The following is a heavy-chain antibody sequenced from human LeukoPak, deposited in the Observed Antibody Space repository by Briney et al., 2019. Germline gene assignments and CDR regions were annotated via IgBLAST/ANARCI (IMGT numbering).Heavy chain of an antibody. V-gene: IGHV3-30-3*01. Sequence: PGGSLRPSCAASGFTFSSYAMHWVRQAPGKGLEWVAVISYDGSNKYYADSVKGRFTISRDNSKNTLYLQMNSLRAEDTAVYYCARDRKWLVRTGFFDYWGQGTLVTVSS. CDR3: ARDRKWLVRTGFFDY. J-gene: IGHJ4*02. CDR1: GFTFSSYA. D-gene: IGHD6-19*01. CDR2: ISYDGSNK.